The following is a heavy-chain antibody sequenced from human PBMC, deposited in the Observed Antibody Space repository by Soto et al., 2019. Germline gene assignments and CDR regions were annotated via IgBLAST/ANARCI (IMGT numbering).Heavy chain of an antibody. D-gene: IGHD3-22*01. J-gene: IGHJ3*02. Sequence: PGESLNISCKGSGYSFTSYWIGWVRQMPGKGLEWMGIIYPGDSDTRYSPSFQGQVTISADKSISTAYLQWSSLKASDTAMYYCARLSYDSSGYYNHDAFDIWGQGTMVTVS. V-gene: IGHV5-51*01. CDR2: IYPGDSDT. CDR3: ARLSYDSSGYYNHDAFDI. CDR1: GYSFTSYW.